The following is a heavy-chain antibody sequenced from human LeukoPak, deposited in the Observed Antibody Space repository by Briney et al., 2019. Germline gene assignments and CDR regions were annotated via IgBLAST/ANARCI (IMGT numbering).Heavy chain of an antibody. CDR1: GFTFSDYY. CDR2: ISGSTTYT. D-gene: IGHD6-13*01. J-gene: IGHJ4*02. Sequence: GGSLRLSCAASGFTFSDYYMSWIRQAPGKGLEWVSYISGSTTYTTYADSVRGRFTISRDNAKNSLYLQMNSLRGEDTAVYYCARLGSIAAAGTPDYWGQGTLVTVSS. V-gene: IGHV3-11*06. CDR3: ARLGSIAAAGTPDY.